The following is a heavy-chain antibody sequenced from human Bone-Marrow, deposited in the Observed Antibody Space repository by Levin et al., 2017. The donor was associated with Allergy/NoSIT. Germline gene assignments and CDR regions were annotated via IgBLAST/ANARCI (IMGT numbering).Heavy chain of an antibody. CDR1: GFSLTSSGVG. CDR3: AHILITYGGVLRTDAFDV. D-gene: IGHD3-16*01. J-gene: IGHJ3*01. V-gene: IGHV2-5*02. Sequence: QTLSLTCTFSGFSLTSSGVGVAWIRQPPGQALDWLAIIYWDDDRRYSPALRTRLTITKDTSNNQVVLTMTNMDPADTATYYCAHILITYGGVLRTDAFDVWGQGTLVTVSS. CDR2: IYWDDDR.